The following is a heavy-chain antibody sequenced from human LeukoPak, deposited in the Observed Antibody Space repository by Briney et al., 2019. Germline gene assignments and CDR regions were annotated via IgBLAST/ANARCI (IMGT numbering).Heavy chain of an antibody. J-gene: IGHJ5*01. CDR1: KFTFSIYA. CDR2: ITSAGGTT. CDR3: AKDRPNYYGTDGHYYRRDGDS. Sequence: GGSLRLSCAASKFTFSIYAMSWVRQAPGKGLEWVSSITSAGGTTWYAGSVKGRYTISRDNSKNAVYLQMNSLRVEDTAVYYCAKDRPNYYGTDGHYYRRDGDSWGQGTLVTVSS. V-gene: IGHV3-23*01. D-gene: IGHD3-10*01.